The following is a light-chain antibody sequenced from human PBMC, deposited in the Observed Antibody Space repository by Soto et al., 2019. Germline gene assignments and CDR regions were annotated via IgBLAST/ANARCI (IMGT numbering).Light chain of an antibody. J-gene: IGLJ2*01. V-gene: IGLV2-14*01. CDR2: EVS. Sequence: QSALTQPASVSGSPGQSITISCTGTSSDVGYSNYVSWYQHHPGRAPKLMIYEVSNRPSGVSNRFSGSKSGNTASLTISGLQAEYESYYFCTSYASVDTVVFGGGTKLTVL. CDR1: SSDVGYSNY. CDR3: TSYASVDTVV.